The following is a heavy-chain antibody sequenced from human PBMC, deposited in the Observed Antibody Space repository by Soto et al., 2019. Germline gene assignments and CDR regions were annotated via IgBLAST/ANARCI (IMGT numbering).Heavy chain of an antibody. CDR1: GYTFTTYT. CDR2: INADNGNT. CDR3: ARVPDVLRYFDWSYAPDY. D-gene: IGHD3-9*01. V-gene: IGHV1-3*01. J-gene: IGHJ4*02. Sequence: EASVNVSCKASGYTFTTYTMHWVRQAPGQRLEWMGWINADNGNTNYAQKLQDRVTMTTDTSTSTAYMELRSLRSDDTAVYYCARVPDVLRYFDWSYAPDYWGQGTLVTVSS.